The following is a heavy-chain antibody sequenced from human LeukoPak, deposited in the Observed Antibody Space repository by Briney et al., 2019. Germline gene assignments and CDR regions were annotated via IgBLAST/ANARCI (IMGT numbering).Heavy chain of an antibody. J-gene: IGHJ5*02. D-gene: IGHD3-3*01. Sequence: ASVKVSCKASGYTFTNYYIHWVRQAPGQGLEWMGWISAYNGNTNYAQKLQGRVTMTTDTSTSTAYMELRSLRSDDTAVYYCARTIFGVVITPNWFDPWGQGTLVTVSS. CDR2: ISAYNGNT. CDR3: ARTIFGVVITPNWFDP. CDR1: GYTFTNYY. V-gene: IGHV1-18*04.